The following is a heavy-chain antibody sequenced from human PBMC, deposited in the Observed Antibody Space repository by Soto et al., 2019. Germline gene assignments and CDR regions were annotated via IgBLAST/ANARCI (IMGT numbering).Heavy chain of an antibody. J-gene: IGHJ4*02. CDR1: GGSISSGGYY. CDR2: IYYSGST. V-gene: IGHV4-31*03. CDR3: ASIVSSAHGEFSD. D-gene: IGHD3-10*01. Sequence: QVQLQESGPGLVKPSQTLSLTCTVSGGSISSGGYYWSWIRQHPGKGLEWIGYIYYSGSTYYNPSLKSRVTISVHTSKNQSSLKLSSVTAADTAVYYCASIVSSAHGEFSDWGQGTLVTVSS.